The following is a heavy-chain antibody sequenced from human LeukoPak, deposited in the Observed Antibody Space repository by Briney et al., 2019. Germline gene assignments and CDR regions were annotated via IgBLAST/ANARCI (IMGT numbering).Heavy chain of an antibody. D-gene: IGHD3-10*01. Sequence: GGSLRLSCAASGFTFSSYSMNWVRQAPGKGLEWVSSISSSSSYIYYADSVKGRFTISRDNAKNSLYLQMNSLRAEDTAVYYCARDMDYYRSGPPGYYGMDVWGQGTTVTVSS. CDR1: GFTFSSYS. CDR2: ISSSSSYI. CDR3: ARDMDYYRSGPPGYYGMDV. V-gene: IGHV3-21*01. J-gene: IGHJ6*02.